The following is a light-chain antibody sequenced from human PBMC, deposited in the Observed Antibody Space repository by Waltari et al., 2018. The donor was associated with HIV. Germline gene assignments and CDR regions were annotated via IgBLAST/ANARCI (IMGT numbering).Light chain of an antibody. CDR2: DVS. CDR3: SSYTSSSPYA. J-gene: IGLJ1*01. V-gene: IGLV2-14*03. CDR1: SSAVGGYNY. Sequence: QSALTQPASVSGSPGQSITISCTGTSSAVGGYNYVSWYQQHPGKAPKLMIYDVSNWPSGVSNRFSGSKSGNTASLTISGLQAEDEADYYCSSYTSSSPYAFGTGTKVTVL.